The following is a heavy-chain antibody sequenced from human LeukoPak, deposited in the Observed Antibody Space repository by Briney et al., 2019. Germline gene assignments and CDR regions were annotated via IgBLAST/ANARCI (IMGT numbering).Heavy chain of an antibody. D-gene: IGHD2-2*01. J-gene: IGHJ5*02. Sequence: SVKVSCTASGGTFSTYAISWVRQAPGQGLEWMGGIIPIFGTANYAQKFQGRVTITADESTSTAYMELSSLRSEDTAVYYCARDRSPDIVVVPAARSPHNWFDPWGQGTLVTVSS. V-gene: IGHV1-69*13. CDR3: ARDRSPDIVVVPAARSPHNWFDP. CDR1: GGTFSTYA. CDR2: IIPIFGTA.